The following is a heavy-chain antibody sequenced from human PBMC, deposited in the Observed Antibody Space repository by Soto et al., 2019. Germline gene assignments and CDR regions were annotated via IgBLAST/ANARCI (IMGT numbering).Heavy chain of an antibody. CDR1: RFTFSNYG. CDR2: ISYDGSNR. D-gene: IGHD3-22*01. CDR3: ARGIVYYYDSSNVGSSFFFDY. V-gene: IGHV3-30*03. Sequence: GGSLRLSCAASRFTFSNYGMHWVRQAPGKGLEWVAVISYDGSNRYFADSVKGRFTISRDNSKNTLYLQMNSLRAEDTAVYYCARGIVYYYDSSNVGSSFFFDYWGQGTRVTVSS. J-gene: IGHJ4*02.